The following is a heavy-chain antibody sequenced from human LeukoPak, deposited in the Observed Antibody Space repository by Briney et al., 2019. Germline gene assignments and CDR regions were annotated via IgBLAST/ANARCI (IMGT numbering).Heavy chain of an antibody. CDR3: ARARQGTFYYFDY. J-gene: IGHJ4*02. CDR1: GGSISSYY. Sequence: SETLSLTCIVSGGSISSYYWSWIRQPPGKGLEWIGYVYYSGSTNYNPSLKSRVTISVDTSKNQFSLKLSSVTAADTAVYFCARARQGTFYYFDYWGQGTLVTVSS. V-gene: IGHV4-59*12. CDR2: VYYSGST.